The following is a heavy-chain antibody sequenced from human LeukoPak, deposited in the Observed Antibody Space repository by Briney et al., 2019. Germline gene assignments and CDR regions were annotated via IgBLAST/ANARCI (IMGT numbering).Heavy chain of an antibody. Sequence: ASVKVSCKASGGTFSSYGISWVRQAPGQGLEWMGWISAYNGNTNYAQKLQGRVTMTTDTSTSTAYMELRSLRSDDTAVYYCARNDDSSGYYPFDYWGQGTLVTVSS. CDR1: GGTFSSYG. CDR2: ISAYNGNT. V-gene: IGHV1-18*01. J-gene: IGHJ4*02. D-gene: IGHD3-22*01. CDR3: ARNDDSSGYYPFDY.